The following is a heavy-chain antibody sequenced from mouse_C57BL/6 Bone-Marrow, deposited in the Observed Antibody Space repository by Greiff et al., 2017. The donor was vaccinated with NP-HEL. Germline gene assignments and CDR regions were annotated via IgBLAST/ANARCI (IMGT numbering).Heavy chain of an antibody. CDR3: ARVAIYGTLDY. CDR1: GYTFTSSW. CDR2: INPSNGGT. D-gene: IGHD2-1*01. J-gene: IGHJ2*01. V-gene: IGHV1-53*01. Sequence: QVQLQQPGTELVKPGASVKLSCKASGYTFTSSWLHWVTQRPGQGLEWIGNINPSNGGTNYNEKFKSKATLTVDKSSSTAYMQLSSLTSEDSAVYYCARVAIYGTLDYWGQGTTLTVSS.